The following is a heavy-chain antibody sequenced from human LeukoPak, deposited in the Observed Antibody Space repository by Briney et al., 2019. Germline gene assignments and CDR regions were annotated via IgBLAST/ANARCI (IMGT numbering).Heavy chain of an antibody. Sequence: GESLKISCKGSGYSFISYWIGRGRQMPGKGLEWMGIIDPGDSDTSYSPSFQGQVTISADKSISTAYLQWSSLKASDTAMYYCARHTYSSSSSGFDLWGQGTLVTVSS. J-gene: IGHJ5*02. CDR2: IDPGDSDT. D-gene: IGHD6-6*01. V-gene: IGHV5-51*01. CDR3: ARHTYSSSSSGFDL. CDR1: GYSFISYW.